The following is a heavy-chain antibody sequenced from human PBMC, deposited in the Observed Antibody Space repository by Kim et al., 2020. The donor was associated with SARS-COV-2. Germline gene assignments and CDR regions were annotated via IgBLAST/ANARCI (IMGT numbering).Heavy chain of an antibody. Sequence: GGSLRLSCAASGFTFSSYAMHWVRQAPGKGLEWVAVISYDGSNKYYADSVKGRFTISRDNSKNTLYLQMNSLRAEDTAVYYCAREPPPYDSSGYYHLYY. CDR2: ISYDGSNK. J-gene: IGHJ6*03. V-gene: IGHV3-30-3*01. CDR3: AREPPPYDSSGYYHLYY. CDR1: GFTFSSYA. D-gene: IGHD3-22*01.